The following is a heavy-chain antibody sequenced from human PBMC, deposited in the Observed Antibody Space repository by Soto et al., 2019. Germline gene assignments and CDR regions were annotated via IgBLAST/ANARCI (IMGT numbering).Heavy chain of an antibody. V-gene: IGHV3-33*01. D-gene: IGHD6-19*01. J-gene: IGHJ5*02. Sequence: GGSLRLSCAASGFTFSSYGMHWFRQAPCKGLEWVSVIWYDGSNKYYADSVKGRFTISRDNSKNTLYLQMNSLRAEDTAVYYCARGIASSGWYANWFDPWGQGTLVTVSS. CDR2: IWYDGSNK. CDR3: ARGIASSGWYANWFDP. CDR1: GFTFSSYG.